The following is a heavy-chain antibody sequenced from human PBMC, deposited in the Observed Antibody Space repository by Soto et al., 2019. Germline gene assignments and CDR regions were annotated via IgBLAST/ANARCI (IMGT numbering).Heavy chain of an antibody. CDR1: GGSISSTNW. Sequence: SETLSLTCFVSGGSISSTNWWTWGRQHPGKGLEWIGEIYHSGSPTLSPSLRSRATISVDTSKNQLSLKLSSVTAADTAVYYCARLGGYYQAFDDWGQGTLVTVSS. V-gene: IGHV4-4*02. CDR3: ARLGGYYQAFDD. CDR2: IYHSGSP. J-gene: IGHJ4*01. D-gene: IGHD3-22*01.